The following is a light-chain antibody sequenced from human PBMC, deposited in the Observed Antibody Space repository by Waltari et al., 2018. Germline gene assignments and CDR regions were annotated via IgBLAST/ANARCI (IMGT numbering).Light chain of an antibody. J-gene: IGLJ2*01. CDR3: NSFAGSDTVV. CDR1: SGDLGAYNS. CDR2: DVN. Sequence: QSALTQPPSASGSPGQSVTISCPGTSGDLGAYNSVTWYRQHPGKVPKLMIYDVNRRPSGVPDRFSGSKSGNTASLTVSGLQPEDEAVYYCNSFAGSDTVVFGGGTTLTVL. V-gene: IGLV2-8*01.